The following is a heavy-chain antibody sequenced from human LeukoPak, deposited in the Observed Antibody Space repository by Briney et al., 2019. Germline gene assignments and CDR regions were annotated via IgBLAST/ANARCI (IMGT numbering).Heavy chain of an antibody. CDR1: GFTFSSYA. V-gene: IGHV3-30-3*01. Sequence: GGSLRLSCAASGFTFSSYAMHWVRQAPGKGLEWVAVISYDGSNKYYADSVKGRFTISRDNSKNTLYLQMNSLRAEDTAVYYCARSPAAGTSSDYWGQGTLVTVSS. J-gene: IGHJ4*02. CDR3: ARSPAAGTSSDY. D-gene: IGHD6-13*01. CDR2: ISYDGSNK.